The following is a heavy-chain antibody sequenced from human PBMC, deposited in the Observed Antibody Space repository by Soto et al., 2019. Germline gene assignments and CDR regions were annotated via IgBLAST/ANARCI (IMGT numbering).Heavy chain of an antibody. Sequence: GGSRRLSCAASGFAFSNYAMNWVRQAPGKGLEWVSAISGSGGSAYYADSVGARFTISRDNSKNTLYLKMNSVRVDDTAAYYCAKYRESSSWSTTSYYFDYLGQGAVVPVSS. CDR2: ISGSGGSA. V-gene: IGHV3-23*01. CDR3: AKYRESSSWSTTSYYFDY. J-gene: IGHJ4*02. D-gene: IGHD2-2*01. CDR1: GFAFSNYA.